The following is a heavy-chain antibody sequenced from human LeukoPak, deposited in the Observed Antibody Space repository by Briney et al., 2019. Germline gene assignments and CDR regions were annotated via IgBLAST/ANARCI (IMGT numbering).Heavy chain of an antibody. J-gene: IGHJ4*02. CDR3: ITDPRVVVSFG. D-gene: IGHD2-15*01. Sequence: GGSLRLSCAASGLTFSNAWMSWVRQAPGKGLEWVGRIKSKIDGRTRDYAAPVKGRFTISRDDSKNTLYLQMNSLKSEDTAVYYCITDPRVVVSFGWGQGTLVTVSS. V-gene: IGHV3-15*01. CDR2: IKSKIDGRTR. CDR1: GLTFSNAW.